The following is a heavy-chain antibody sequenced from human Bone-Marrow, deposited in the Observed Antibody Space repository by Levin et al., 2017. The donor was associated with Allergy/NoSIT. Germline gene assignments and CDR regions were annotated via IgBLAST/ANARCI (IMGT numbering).Heavy chain of an antibody. J-gene: IGHJ1*01. CDR1: GFSLTTTEMG. Sequence: SGPTLVKPTQTLTLTCTFSGFSLTTTEMGVGWIRQPPGKALEWLALIYWDDDERYNSSLRSRLTIAKDTSKNQVVLTMTDMDPVHSGTYVCVLTAIASAAHLYFERWGQGPLVTVSS. CDR3: VLTAIASAAHLYFER. V-gene: IGHV2-5*04. D-gene: IGHD2-21*02. CDR2: IYWDDDE.